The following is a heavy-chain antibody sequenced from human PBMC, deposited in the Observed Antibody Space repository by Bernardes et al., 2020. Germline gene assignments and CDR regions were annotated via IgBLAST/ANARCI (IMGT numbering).Heavy chain of an antibody. D-gene: IGHD6-19*01. CDR3: AREGGSGRWLYFDY. CDR2: IYYSGST. CDR1: GGSISSYY. J-gene: IGHJ4*02. Sequence: SEPLSLTCTVSGGSISSYYWNWIRQPPGKGLEWIGYIYYSGSTNYNPSLKSRVTISVDTSKNQFSLKLSSVTAADTAVYYCAREGGSGRWLYFDYWGPGTLATVSS. V-gene: IGHV4-59*01.